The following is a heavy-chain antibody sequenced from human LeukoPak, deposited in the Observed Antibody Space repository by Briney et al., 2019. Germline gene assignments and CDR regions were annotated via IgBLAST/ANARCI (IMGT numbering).Heavy chain of an antibody. V-gene: IGHV3-33*06. J-gene: IGHJ4*02. CDR2: IWYDGSNK. Sequence: GGSLRLSCAASGFTFSSYGMHWVRQAPGKGLEWVAVIWYDGSNKYYADSVKGRFTISRDNSKNTLYLQMNSLRAEDTAVYYCAKDYGSGWYYYFDYWGQGTLVTVFS. D-gene: IGHD6-19*01. CDR3: AKDYGSGWYYYFDY. CDR1: GFTFSSYG.